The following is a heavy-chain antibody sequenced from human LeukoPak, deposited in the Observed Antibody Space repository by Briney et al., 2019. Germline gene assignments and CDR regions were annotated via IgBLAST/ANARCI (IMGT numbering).Heavy chain of an antibody. CDR1: GGSISSGGYS. D-gene: IGHD2-2*01. CDR3: ARGWGYCSSTSCRTKWNWFDP. J-gene: IGHJ5*02. Sequence: SQTLSLTCAVSGGSISSGGYSWSWIRQPPGKGLEWIGYIYHSGSTYYNPSLKSRVTISVDRSKNQFSLKLSSVTAADTAVYYCARGWGYCSSTSCRTKWNWFDPCGQGTLVTVSS. V-gene: IGHV4-30-2*01. CDR2: IYHSGST.